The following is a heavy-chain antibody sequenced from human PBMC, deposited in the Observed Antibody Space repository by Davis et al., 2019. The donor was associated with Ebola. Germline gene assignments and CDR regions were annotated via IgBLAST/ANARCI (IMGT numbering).Heavy chain of an antibody. D-gene: IGHD2-15*01. CDR1: GFTFSSYG. CDR3: ARVTVAGGY. J-gene: IGHJ4*02. V-gene: IGHV3-30*03. CDR2: ISYDGSNK. Sequence: GESLKISCAASGFTFSSYGMHWVRQAPGKGLEWVAVISYDGSNKYYADSVKGRFTISRDNSKNTLYLQMNSLRAEDTAVYYCARVTVAGGYWGQGTLVTVSS.